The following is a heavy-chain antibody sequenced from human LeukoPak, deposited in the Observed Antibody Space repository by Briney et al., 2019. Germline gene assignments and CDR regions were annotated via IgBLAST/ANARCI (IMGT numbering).Heavy chain of an antibody. CDR1: GFTFSSYA. J-gene: IGHJ5*02. CDR3: AKAGPHRYGDWFDP. D-gene: IGHD4/OR15-4a*01. CDR2: ISGNGGST. Sequence: GGSLRLSCAASGFTFSSYAMSWVRQAPGKGLEWVSDISGNGGSTYYADSVKGRFTISRDNSKNMLYLQLNNLRAEDTALYYCAKAGPHRYGDWFDPWGQGTLVTVSS. V-gene: IGHV3-23*01.